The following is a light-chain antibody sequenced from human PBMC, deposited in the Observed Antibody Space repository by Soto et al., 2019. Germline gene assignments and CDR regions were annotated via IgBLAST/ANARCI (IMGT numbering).Light chain of an antibody. CDR2: EVV. V-gene: IGLV2-14*01. Sequence: QSVLTQPASVSGSPGQSITISCTGTSSDVGGYSYVSWYQQHPGKAPKLMIYEVVNRPSGVSNRFSGSKSGNTASLTISGLQAEDEADYYCSSYAGSNNHVFGTGTKVTVL. CDR3: SSYAGSNNHV. J-gene: IGLJ1*01. CDR1: SSDVGGYSY.